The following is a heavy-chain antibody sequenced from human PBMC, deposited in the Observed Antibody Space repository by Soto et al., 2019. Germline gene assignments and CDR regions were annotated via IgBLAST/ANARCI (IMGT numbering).Heavy chain of an antibody. Sequence: GGSLRLSCAASGFTFSSYSMNWVRQAPGKGLEWVSYISSSSSTIYYADSVKGRFTISRDNAKNSLYLQMNSLRDEDTAVYYCARDHYDSSGYFGWFDPWGQGTLVTVSS. J-gene: IGHJ5*02. CDR1: GFTFSSYS. V-gene: IGHV3-48*02. D-gene: IGHD3-22*01. CDR3: ARDHYDSSGYFGWFDP. CDR2: ISSSSSTI.